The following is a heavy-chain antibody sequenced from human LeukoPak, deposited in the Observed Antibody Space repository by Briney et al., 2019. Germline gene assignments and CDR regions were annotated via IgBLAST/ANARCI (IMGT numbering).Heavy chain of an antibody. CDR1: GYTFTSYG. CDR2: ISAYNGNT. D-gene: IGHD3-9*01. V-gene: IGHV1-18*01. J-gene: IGHJ6*02. Sequence: ASVKVSCKASGYTFTSYGISWVRQAPGQGLEWMGWISAYNGNTNYAQMLQGRVTMTTDTSTSTAYMELRSLRSDDTAVYYCARGPSELRYFDWLLYDSLGYYGMDVWGQGTTVTVSS. CDR3: ARGPSELRYFDWLLYDSLGYYGMDV.